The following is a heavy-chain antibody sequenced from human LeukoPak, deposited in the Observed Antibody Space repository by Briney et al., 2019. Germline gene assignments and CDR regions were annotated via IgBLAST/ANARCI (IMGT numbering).Heavy chain of an antibody. D-gene: IGHD2-8*01. CDR1: GFTFSSYS. V-gene: IGHV3-21*01. CDR3: ARDLRLYGLTSWYFDY. J-gene: IGHJ4*02. CDR2: ISSSSSYI. Sequence: GGSLRLSCAASGFTFSSYSMNWVRQAPGKGLEWVSSISSSSSYIYYADSVKGRFTISRDNAKNSLYLQMNSLRAEDTAAYYCARDLRLYGLTSWYFDYWGQGTLVTVSS.